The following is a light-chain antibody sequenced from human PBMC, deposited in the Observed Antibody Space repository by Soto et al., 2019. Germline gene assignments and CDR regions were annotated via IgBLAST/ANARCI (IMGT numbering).Light chain of an antibody. CDR2: KAS. Sequence: DTQMTQSPSTLSASVGDKVTITCRASQSVSNWLAWYQQRPGEAPKLLIYKASTLEYGVPSRFSGSGSGTEFTLTISSLQPDDFATYFCQQYNNYWTFGQGTKVEVK. CDR3: QQYNNYWT. J-gene: IGKJ1*01. V-gene: IGKV1-5*03. CDR1: QSVSNW.